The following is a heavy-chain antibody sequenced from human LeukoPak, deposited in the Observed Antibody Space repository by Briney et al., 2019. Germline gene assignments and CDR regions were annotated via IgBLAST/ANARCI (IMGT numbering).Heavy chain of an antibody. D-gene: IGHD3-22*01. V-gene: IGHV1-2*06. CDR3: VRDHDSSGRTDDAFDI. CDR1: GYSFTGYY. J-gene: IGHJ3*02. Sequence: ASVKVSCKASGYSFTGYYIPWVRQAPGQGLEWMGRINPNSGDTTYAQKFQGRVTVTRDTSISTAYMELSSLTSDDTAVYYCVRDHDSSGRTDDAFDIWGQGTMVTVSS. CDR2: INPNSGDT.